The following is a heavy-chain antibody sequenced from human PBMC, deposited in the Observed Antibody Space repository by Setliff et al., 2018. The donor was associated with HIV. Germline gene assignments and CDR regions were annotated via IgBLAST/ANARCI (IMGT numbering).Heavy chain of an antibody. D-gene: IGHD1-1*01. CDR3: ASHRRVGTTVLFSY. Sequence: ASVKVSCKVSGYTLTDLSIHWVRQAPGKGREWMGGFDPEHDKTIYAQKFQGRVTMTEDTSTDTAYMQLNSLRSEDTAVYFCASHRRVGTTVLFSYWGQGTLVTVSS. V-gene: IGHV1-24*01. J-gene: IGHJ4*02. CDR2: FDPEHDKT. CDR1: GYTLTDLS.